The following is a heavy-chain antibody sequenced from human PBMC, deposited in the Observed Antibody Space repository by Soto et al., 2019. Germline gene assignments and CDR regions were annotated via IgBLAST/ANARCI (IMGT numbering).Heavy chain of an antibody. CDR2: LSWKSSTI. Sequence: EVQLVESGGGLVQPGGSLRLSCADSGFTFDDYVMHWVRQGPGKGLEWVSGLSWKSSTIGYADFVKGSFNNSRDNAENSLYLEMNSLRAEATSVYYFAKDVSVQGDSWLNWFDPWGEGTLVTVSS. J-gene: IGHJ5*02. D-gene: IGHD6-13*01. V-gene: IGHV3-9*01. CDR1: GFTFDDYV. CDR3: AKDVSVQGDSWLNWFDP.